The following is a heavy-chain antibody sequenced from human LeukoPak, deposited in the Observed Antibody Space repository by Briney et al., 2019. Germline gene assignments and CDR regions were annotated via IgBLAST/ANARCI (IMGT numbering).Heavy chain of an antibody. CDR3: AREPLKYFDSYYGLDV. Sequence: PGGSLRLSCAASGFTFSSYWMHWVRQAPGKGLVWVSRINSDGSGTAYADSVKGRFTISRDNAKNTLYLQVNSLRAEDTAVYYCAREPLKYFDSYYGLDVWGQGTTVTVSS. CDR1: GFTFSSYW. CDR2: INSDGSGT. V-gene: IGHV3-74*01. D-gene: IGHD3-9*01. J-gene: IGHJ6*02.